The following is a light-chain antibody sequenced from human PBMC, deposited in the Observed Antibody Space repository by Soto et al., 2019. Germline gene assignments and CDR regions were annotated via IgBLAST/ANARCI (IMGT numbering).Light chain of an antibody. CDR1: SSDVGSYNL. CDR2: EVN. CDR3: CSYAGTYTPL. J-gene: IGLJ2*01. V-gene: IGLV2-23*02. Sequence: QSALTQPASVSGSPGQSITISCTGTSSDVGSYNLVSWYQQHPGKAPKFMIYEVNKRPSGVSSRFSGSKSGNTASLTISGLQAEDEADYYCCSYAGTYTPLFGGGTKLTVL.